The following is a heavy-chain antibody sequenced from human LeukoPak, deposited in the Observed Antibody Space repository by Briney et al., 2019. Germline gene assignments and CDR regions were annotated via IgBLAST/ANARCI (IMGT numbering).Heavy chain of an antibody. CDR2: ISSSSSYI. D-gene: IGHD6-13*01. V-gene: IGHV3-21*01. CDR1: GFTFSSYS. CDR3: ARDSSSWTFFDY. J-gene: IGHJ4*02. Sequence: GGSLRLSCAASGFTFSSYSMNWVRQAPGKGLEWVSSISSSSSYIYYADSVKGRFTISRDNAKNSLYLQMNSLRAKDTAVYYCARDSSSWTFFDYWGQGTLVTVSS.